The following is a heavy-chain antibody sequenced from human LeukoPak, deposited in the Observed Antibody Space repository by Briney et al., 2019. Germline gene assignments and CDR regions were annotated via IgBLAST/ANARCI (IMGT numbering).Heavy chain of an antibody. D-gene: IGHD3-22*01. Sequence: GASVKVSCKASGYTFTSYYMHWVRQAPGQGLEWMGIINPSGGSTSYAQKFQGRVTMTRDTSTSTVYMELSSLRSEDTAVYYCAREIRDSSGYMYYFDYWGQGTLVTVSS. CDR3: AREIRDSSGYMYYFDY. J-gene: IGHJ4*02. V-gene: IGHV1-46*01. CDR1: GYTFTSYY. CDR2: INPSGGST.